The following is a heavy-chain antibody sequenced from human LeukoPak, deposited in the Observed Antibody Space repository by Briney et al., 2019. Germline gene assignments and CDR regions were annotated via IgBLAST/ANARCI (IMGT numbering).Heavy chain of an antibody. J-gene: IGHJ4*02. Sequence: GGSLRLSCAASGFTFSTYGMHWVRQAPGKGLEWVAFIRNDGNNRYYADSVKGRFTISRDNARNSLYLQMDSLRVDDTAVYYCARVGAWELQRVFENWGQGTLVTVSS. CDR2: IRNDGNNR. CDR3: ARVGAWELQRVFEN. CDR1: GFTFSTYG. V-gene: IGHV3-30*02. D-gene: IGHD1-26*01.